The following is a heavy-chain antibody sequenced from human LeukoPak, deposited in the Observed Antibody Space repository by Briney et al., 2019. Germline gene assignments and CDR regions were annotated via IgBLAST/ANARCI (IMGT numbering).Heavy chain of an antibody. Sequence: SETLSLTCTVSGGSIRSSSYYWGWIRQPPGKGLEWIGSIYYSGSTYYNPSLKSRVTISVDTSKNQFSLKLSSVTAADTAVYYCARLRTYYDILTGYYKDYWGQGTLVTVSS. J-gene: IGHJ4*02. CDR2: IYYSGST. CDR3: ARLRTYYDILTGYYKDY. CDR1: GGSIRSSSYY. D-gene: IGHD3-9*01. V-gene: IGHV4-39*01.